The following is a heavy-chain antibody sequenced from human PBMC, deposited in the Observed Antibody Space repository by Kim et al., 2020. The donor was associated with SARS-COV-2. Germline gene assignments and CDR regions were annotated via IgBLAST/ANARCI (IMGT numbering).Heavy chain of an antibody. CDR3: ARGRTMVRGGRFDY. J-gene: IGHJ4*02. D-gene: IGHD3-10*01. CDR1: GGSFSGYY. V-gene: IGHV4-34*01. Sequence: SETLSLTCAVYGGSFSGYYWSWIRQPPGKGLEWIGEINHSGSTNYNPSLKSRVTISVDTSKNQFSLKLSSVTAADTAVYYCARGRTMVRGGRFDYWGQGTLVTVSS. CDR2: INHSGST.